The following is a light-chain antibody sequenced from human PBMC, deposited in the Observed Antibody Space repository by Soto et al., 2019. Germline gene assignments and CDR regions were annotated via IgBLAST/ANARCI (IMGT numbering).Light chain of an antibody. J-gene: IGLJ1*01. Sequence: QSALTQPPSASGTPGQRVTISCSGGSSNIGSHTVSWYQQLPGAAPTLLIYTNDQRPSGVPDRFSGSKSGTSASLAISGLQSEDEADYYCAAWDDRLNGYVFGTGNKVT. CDR3: AAWDDRLNGYV. CDR1: SSNIGSHT. V-gene: IGLV1-44*01. CDR2: TND.